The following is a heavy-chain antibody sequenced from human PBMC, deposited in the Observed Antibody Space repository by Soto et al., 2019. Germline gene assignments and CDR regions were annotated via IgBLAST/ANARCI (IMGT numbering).Heavy chain of an antibody. Sequence: QPGGSLRLSCGVSGFTFSNYAMSWVRQAPGKGLEWVSAINIGGDTTYYADSVKGRFTMSRDNSKNTLYLQMNSLRAEDTAVYYCAKLLVTQMPYYYYGLDVWGQGTAVTVS. J-gene: IGHJ6*02. V-gene: IGHV3-23*01. CDR3: AKLLVTQMPYYYYGLDV. D-gene: IGHD2-21*02. CDR2: INIGGDTT. CDR1: GFTFSNYA.